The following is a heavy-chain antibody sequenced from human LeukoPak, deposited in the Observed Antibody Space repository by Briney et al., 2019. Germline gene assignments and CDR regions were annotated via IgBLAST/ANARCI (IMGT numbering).Heavy chain of an antibody. V-gene: IGHV1-69*05. CDR3: ARAMATILWFDP. CDR2: IIPISGTA. Sequence: GASVKVSCKASGGTFSSYAISWVRQAPGQGLEWMGGIIPISGTANYAQKFQGRVTITTDESTSTAYMELSSLRSEDTAVYYCARAMATILWFDPWGQGALVTVSS. D-gene: IGHD5-24*01. J-gene: IGHJ5*02. CDR1: GGTFSSYA.